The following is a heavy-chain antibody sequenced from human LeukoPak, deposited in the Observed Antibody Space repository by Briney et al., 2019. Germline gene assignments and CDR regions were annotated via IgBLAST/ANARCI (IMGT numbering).Heavy chain of an antibody. CDR1: GFTFSSYS. D-gene: IGHD3-22*01. CDR2: ISSSSSYI. V-gene: IGHV3-21*04. CDR3: ARMGYYDSTDPTEDY. J-gene: IGHJ4*02. Sequence: PGGSLRLSCAASGFTFSSYSMNWVRQAPGKGLEWVSSISSSSSYIYYADSVKGRFTISRNNAKNSLYLQMNSLRAEDTAVYYCARMGYYDSTDPTEDYWGQGVLVSVSS.